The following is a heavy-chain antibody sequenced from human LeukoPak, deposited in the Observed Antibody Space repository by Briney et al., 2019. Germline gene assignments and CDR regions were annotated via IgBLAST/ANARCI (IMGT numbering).Heavy chain of an antibody. V-gene: IGHV3-23*01. Sequence: PGGSLRLSCAAPGFTFSSYAMSWVRQAPGKGLEWVSAISGSGGSTYYADSVKGRFTISRDNSKNTLYLQMNGLRAEDTAVYYCATTGYSSGWYLDYWGQGTLVTVSS. CDR3: ATTGYSSGWYLDY. J-gene: IGHJ4*02. CDR1: GFTFSSYA. D-gene: IGHD6-19*01. CDR2: ISGSGGST.